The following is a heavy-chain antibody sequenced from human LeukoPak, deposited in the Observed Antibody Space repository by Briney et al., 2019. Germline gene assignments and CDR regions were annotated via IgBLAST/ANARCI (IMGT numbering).Heavy chain of an antibody. V-gene: IGHV3-74*01. D-gene: IGHD2-2*01. Sequence: PGGSLRLPCAASGFTFSSYWMHWVRQAPGKGLVWVSRINSDGSSTSYADSVKGRFTISRDNAKNTLYLQMNSLRAEDTAVYYCARPPVSSTSQGSDAFDIWGQGTMVTVSS. CDR3: ARPPVSSTSQGSDAFDI. CDR2: INSDGSST. CDR1: GFTFSSYW. J-gene: IGHJ3*02.